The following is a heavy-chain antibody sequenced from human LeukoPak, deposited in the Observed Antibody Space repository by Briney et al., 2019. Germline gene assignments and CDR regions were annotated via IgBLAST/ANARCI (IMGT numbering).Heavy chain of an antibody. Sequence: PGGSLRLSCAASGFTFSSYEMNWVRQAPGKGLEWVSYISSGGSTIYYADSVKGRFTISRDNAKNSLYLQMNSLRAEDTAVYYCARVRRDGYNSVSDFDYWGQGTLVTVSS. CDR1: GFTFSSYE. V-gene: IGHV3-48*03. J-gene: IGHJ4*02. CDR3: ARVRRDGYNSVSDFDY. CDR2: ISSGGSTI. D-gene: IGHD5-24*01.